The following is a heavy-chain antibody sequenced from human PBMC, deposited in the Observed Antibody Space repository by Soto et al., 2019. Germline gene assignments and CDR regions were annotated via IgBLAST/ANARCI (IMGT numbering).Heavy chain of an antibody. CDR2: INPNSGGT. Sequence: ASVKVSCKASGYTFTGYYMHWVRQAPGQGLEWMGWINPNSGGTNYAQKFQGRVTMTRDTSISTAYIELSRLRSDDTAVYYCARAMVRGVIRYYYGMDVWGQGTTVTVSS. CDR1: GYTFTGYY. D-gene: IGHD3-10*01. J-gene: IGHJ6*02. CDR3: ARAMVRGVIRYYYGMDV. V-gene: IGHV1-2*02.